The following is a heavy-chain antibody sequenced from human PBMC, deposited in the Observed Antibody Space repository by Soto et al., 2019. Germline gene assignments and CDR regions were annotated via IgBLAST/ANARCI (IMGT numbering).Heavy chain of an antibody. Sequence: QVQLVQSGAEVKKPGASVKVSCKASGYTFTGYYMHWVRQAPGQGLEWMGWINPNSGGTNYAQKFQGRVTRTRDTSISRASIELSRLRSDDTAVYYFARVPLDYDDLNWFDPWGQGTLVTVSS. V-gene: IGHV1-2*02. CDR1: GYTFTGYY. J-gene: IGHJ5*02. CDR3: ARVPLDYDDLNWFDP. D-gene: IGHD4-17*01. CDR2: INPNSGGT.